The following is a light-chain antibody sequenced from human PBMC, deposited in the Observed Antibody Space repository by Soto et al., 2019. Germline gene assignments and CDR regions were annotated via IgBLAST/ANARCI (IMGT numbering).Light chain of an antibody. Sequence: DIPMTQSPSSLSASVGDRVTITCRASQSISSYLNWYHQKPGKAPKLLIYAASCLRSGVLSRLSGSGSGTDFSLTISSLQAEDFATYYCQQNYSTLAYTFGQGTKLEIK. V-gene: IGKV1-39*01. CDR2: AAS. CDR3: QQNYSTLAYT. CDR1: QSISSY. J-gene: IGKJ2*01.